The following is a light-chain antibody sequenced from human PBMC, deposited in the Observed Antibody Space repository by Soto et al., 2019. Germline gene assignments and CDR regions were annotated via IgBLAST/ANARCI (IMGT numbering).Light chain of an antibody. CDR3: CSYAERSTSHV. CDR1: SSDVGSHNLVSWYL. Sequence: QSALTQPATVSGSPGQSITISCSGTSSDVGSHNLVSWYLVSWYQQHPGKAPKLRIYEGTKRPSGVSNRFSGSKSGNTASLTISGLQAEDEADYYCCSYAERSTSHVFGTGTKVTVL. J-gene: IGLJ1*01. V-gene: IGLV2-23*01. CDR2: EGT.